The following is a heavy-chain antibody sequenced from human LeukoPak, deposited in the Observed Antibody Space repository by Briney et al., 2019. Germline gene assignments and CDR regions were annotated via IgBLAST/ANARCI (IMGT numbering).Heavy chain of an antibody. CDR3: ARELYDILTGSSLAIDY. Sequence: PGGSLRLSCEVSGFTFSDYSMNWVRQAPGKGLEWVSSISSSSSYIYYADSVKGRFTISRDNAKNSLYLQMNSLRAEDTAVYYCARELYDILTGSSLAIDYWGQGTLVTVSS. D-gene: IGHD3-9*01. V-gene: IGHV3-21*01. CDR1: GFTFSDYS. J-gene: IGHJ4*02. CDR2: ISSSSSYI.